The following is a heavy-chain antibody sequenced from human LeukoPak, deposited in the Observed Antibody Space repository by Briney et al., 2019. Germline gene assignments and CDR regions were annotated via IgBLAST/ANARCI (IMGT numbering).Heavy chain of an antibody. D-gene: IGHD3-10*01. V-gene: IGHV1-2*02. CDR1: GYTFTGYY. J-gene: IGHJ5*02. Sequence: GASVKVSCKASGYTFTGYYMHWVRQAPGQGLEWMGWMNPNSGGINYPQKFQGRVTMTRDTSISTVYMELNRLRSDDTAVYYCARANGVSGSSDWFDPWGQGTLVTVSS. CDR2: MNPNSGGI. CDR3: ARANGVSGSSDWFDP.